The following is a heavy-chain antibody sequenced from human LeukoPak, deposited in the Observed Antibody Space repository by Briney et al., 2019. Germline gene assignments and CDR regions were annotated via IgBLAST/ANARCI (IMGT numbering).Heavy chain of an antibody. D-gene: IGHD3-3*01. CDR2: INHSGST. V-gene: IGHV4-34*01. CDR3: ARHETSLNDFGATVNKWFDP. J-gene: IGHJ5*02. Sequence: SETLSLTCAVYGGSFSGYYWSWIRQPPGKGLEWIGEINHSGSTNYNPSLKSRVTISVDTSKNQFSLKLSSVTAADTAVYFCARHETSLNDFGATVNKWFDPWGQGTQVTVSS. CDR1: GGSFSGYY.